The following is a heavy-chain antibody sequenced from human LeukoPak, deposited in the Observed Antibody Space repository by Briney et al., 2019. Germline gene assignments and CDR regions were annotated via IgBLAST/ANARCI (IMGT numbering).Heavy chain of an antibody. CDR1: GYTFTGYY. V-gene: IGHV1-2*02. J-gene: IGHJ4*02. CDR3: ARDIEYSSITGIGDY. D-gene: IGHD6-6*01. Sequence: ASVKVSCKASGYTFTGYYMHWVRQAPGQGLEWMGWINPNGGGTYYAQKFQDRVTMTRDTSISTAYMELSRLISDDTAVYYCARDIEYSSITGIGDYWGQGTLVTVSS. CDR2: INPNGGGT.